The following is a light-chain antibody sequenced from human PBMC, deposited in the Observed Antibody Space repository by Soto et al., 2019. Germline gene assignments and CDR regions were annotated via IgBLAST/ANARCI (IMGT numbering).Light chain of an antibody. CDR2: DAS. J-gene: IGKJ5*01. V-gene: IGKV3-11*01. CDR1: QSVSSK. Sequence: EIVMTQSPATLSVSPGERATLTCRASQSVSSKVAWYQQKPGQAPRLLIYDASVRATGIPDRFSGSGSGTDFTLTISSLEPEDFAVYYCQQRSNWPRITFGQGTRLEIK. CDR3: QQRSNWPRIT.